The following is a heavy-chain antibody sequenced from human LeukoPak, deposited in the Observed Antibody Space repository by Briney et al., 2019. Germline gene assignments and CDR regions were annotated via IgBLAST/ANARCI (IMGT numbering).Heavy chain of an antibody. V-gene: IGHV3-15*04. CDR3: ARDVCGYSGYDPRGYYYMDV. D-gene: IGHD5-12*01. J-gene: IGHJ6*03. CDR2: IESKTDGGTT. CDR1: GFSFSDAW. Sequence: GGSLRLSCAASGFSFSDAWMSWVRQIPGKGLEWVGRIESKTDGGTTDYAAPVKGRFTISRDDSTNTLYLQMNSLKSEDTAVYYCARDVCGYSGYDPRGYYYMDVWGKGTTVTVSS.